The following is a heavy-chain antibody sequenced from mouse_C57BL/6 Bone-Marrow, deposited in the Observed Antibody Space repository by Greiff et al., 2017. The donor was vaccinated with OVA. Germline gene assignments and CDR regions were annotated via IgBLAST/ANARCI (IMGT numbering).Heavy chain of an antibody. J-gene: IGHJ3*01. CDR3: AIYYYGSSYSY. D-gene: IGHD1-1*01. CDR1: GFNIKDYY. V-gene: IGHV14-2*01. CDR2: IDPEDGET. Sequence: EVKVVESGAELVKPGASVKLSCTASGFNIKDYYMHWVKQRTEQGLEWIGRIDPEDGETKYAPKFQGKATITADTSSNTAYLQLSSLTSEDTAVYYCAIYYYGSSYSYWGQGTLVTVSA.